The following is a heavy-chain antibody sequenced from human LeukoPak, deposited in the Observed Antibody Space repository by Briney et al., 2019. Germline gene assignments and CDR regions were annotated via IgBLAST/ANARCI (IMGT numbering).Heavy chain of an antibody. CDR2: ISSSSAYI. D-gene: IGHD6-6*01. CDR1: GFTFSSYI. J-gene: IGHJ4*02. CDR3: ATRSIALSGTVDY. Sequence: GGSLRLSCAASGFTFSSYIMNWVRQAPGKGPEWVSSISSSSAYIYYADSVKGRFTISRDNAKSSLFLQMNSLRDEDTAVYYCATRSIALSGTVDYWGQGTLVTVSP. V-gene: IGHV3-21*01.